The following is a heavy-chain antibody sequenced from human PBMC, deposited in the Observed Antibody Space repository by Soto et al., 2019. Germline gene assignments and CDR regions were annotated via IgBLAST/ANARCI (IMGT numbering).Heavy chain of an antibody. J-gene: IGHJ4*02. V-gene: IGHV2-5*02. CDR1: GFSLRTTGVG. D-gene: IGHD3-9*01. CDR2: SYWDDDK. Sequence: QITLKESGPTLVKPTQPLTLTCTFSGFSLRTTGVGVGWIRQPPGKALEWLALSYWDDDKRYSPSLKSRLTYTKDTAKNQVVLTMNNMEPVDTATYYCAHADKGYYFLTGYSNAILFFDYWGQGTLVTVSS. CDR3: AHADKGYYFLTGYSNAILFFDY.